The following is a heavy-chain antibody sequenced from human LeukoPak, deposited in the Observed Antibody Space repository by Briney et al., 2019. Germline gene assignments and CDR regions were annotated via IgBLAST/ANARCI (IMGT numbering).Heavy chain of an antibody. CDR1: GFTVSSNY. CDR2: ISGSGGST. D-gene: IGHD3-22*01. CDR3: AKDAYYYDSSGYYPDAFDI. V-gene: IGHV3-23*01. J-gene: IGHJ3*02. Sequence: GGSLRLSCAASGFTVSSNYMSWVRQAPGKGLEWVSAISGSGGSTYYADSVKGRFTISRDNSKNTLYLQMNSLRAEDTAVYYCAKDAYYYDSSGYYPDAFDIWGQGTMVTVSS.